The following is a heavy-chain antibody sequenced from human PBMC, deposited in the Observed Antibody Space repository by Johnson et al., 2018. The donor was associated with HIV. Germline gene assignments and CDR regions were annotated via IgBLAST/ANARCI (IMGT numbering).Heavy chain of an antibody. V-gene: IGHV3-23*04. D-gene: IGHD6-6*01. Sequence: VQLVESGGGLVQPGGSLRLSCAASGFTFSSYAMSWVRQAPGKGLEWVSAISGSDTNTYYADSVKGRFTISSDNSKNTLYLQMNSLRAEDTAVYYCATAARLFDAFDIWGQGTMVTVSS. CDR2: ISGSDTNT. CDR1: GFTFSSYA. CDR3: ATAARLFDAFDI. J-gene: IGHJ3*02.